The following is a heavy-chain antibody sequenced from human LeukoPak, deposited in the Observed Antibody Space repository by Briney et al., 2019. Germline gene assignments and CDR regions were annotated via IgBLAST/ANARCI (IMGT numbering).Heavy chain of an antibody. CDR3: ATAGLDY. J-gene: IGHJ4*02. V-gene: IGHV3-30*02. D-gene: IGHD2-21*02. CDR2: VRSDGNDK. CDR1: EFTFSNYG. Sequence: PGGSLRLSCAASEFTFSNYGMHWVRQAPGKGPEWVTFVRSDGNDKYYADSVKGRFTISRDNSKNTLYLQMTSLRVEDTAIYYCATAGLDYWGQGSLVTVSS.